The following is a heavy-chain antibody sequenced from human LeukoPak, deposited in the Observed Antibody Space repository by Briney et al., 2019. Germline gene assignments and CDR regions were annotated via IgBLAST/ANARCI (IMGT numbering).Heavy chain of an antibody. V-gene: IGHV4-34*01. D-gene: IGHD6-13*01. Sequence: PSETLSLTCAVYGGSFSGYYWSWIRQPPGKGLEWIGEINHSGSTNYNPSLKSRVTISVDTSKNQFSLKLSSVTAADTAVYYCARGPGYSTTYYYYGMDVWGQGTTVTVSS. J-gene: IGHJ6*02. CDR1: GGSFSGYY. CDR3: ARGPGYSTTYYYYGMDV. CDR2: INHSGST.